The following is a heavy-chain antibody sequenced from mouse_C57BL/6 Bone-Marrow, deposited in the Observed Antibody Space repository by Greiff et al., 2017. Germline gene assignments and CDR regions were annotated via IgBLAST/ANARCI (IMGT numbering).Heavy chain of an antibody. Sequence: VQVVESGPELVKPGASVKISCKASGYAFSSSWMNWVKQRPGKGLEWIGRIYPGDGDTNYNGKFKGKATLTADKSSSTAYMQLSSLTSEDSAVYFCARRGLGRGYYFDYGGQGTTLTVSS. CDR3: ARRGLGRGYYFDY. CDR1: GYAFSSSW. CDR2: IYPGDGDT. D-gene: IGHD2-2*01. V-gene: IGHV1-82*01. J-gene: IGHJ2*01.